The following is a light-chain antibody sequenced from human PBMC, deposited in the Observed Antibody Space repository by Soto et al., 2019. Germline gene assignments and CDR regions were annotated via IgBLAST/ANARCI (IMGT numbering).Light chain of an antibody. CDR3: QQYGSPPTT. V-gene: IGKV3-20*01. Sequence: EIVLTQSPGTLSVSPGERATLSCRASQSVSSKSLAWYQQKAGQAPRLIIYDASRRAAGIPDRISGSGYGTDFTLTISRLEAADFEVYYCQQYGSPPTTFGQGTRLEIK. J-gene: IGKJ5*01. CDR1: QSVSSKS. CDR2: DAS.